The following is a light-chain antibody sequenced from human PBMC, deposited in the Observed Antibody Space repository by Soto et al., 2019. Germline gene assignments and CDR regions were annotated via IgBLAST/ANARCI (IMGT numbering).Light chain of an antibody. J-gene: IGKJ1*01. V-gene: IGKV1-5*03. CDR3: QQSSTTPT. Sequence: QSAQSGKTVDLGVGGRVNITCRASQTISSWLAWYQQKPGKAPKLLIYKASTLKSGVPSRFCGSGSGTDFTLTISHLQPEDSAPYYYQQSSTTPTFGRGTKVDIK. CDR2: KAS. CDR1: QTISSW.